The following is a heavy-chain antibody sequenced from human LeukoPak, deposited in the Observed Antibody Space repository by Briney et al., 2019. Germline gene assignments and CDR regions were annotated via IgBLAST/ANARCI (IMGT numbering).Heavy chain of an antibody. Sequence: SETLSLTCTLSGDSFSSGYWSWIRQPPGRGLEWIGYTSYSDSTRYSPSLKSRVTMSIDTSMNQFSLKVTSVTAADTAVYYCARGSSRFGFWGQGTLVTVSS. V-gene: IGHV4-59*01. J-gene: IGHJ4*02. D-gene: IGHD6-13*01. CDR3: ARGSSRFGF. CDR2: TSYSDST. CDR1: GDSFSSGY.